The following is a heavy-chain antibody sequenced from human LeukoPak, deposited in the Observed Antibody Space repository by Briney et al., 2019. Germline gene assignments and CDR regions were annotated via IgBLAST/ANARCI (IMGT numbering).Heavy chain of an antibody. Sequence: GASVKVSCKASGGTFSSYAISWVRQAPGQGLEWMGGIIPIFGTANYAQKFQGRVTITTDESTSTAYMELSSLRSEDTAVYYCARGTNPSTYYYDSSGYWQNYYYYYMDVWGKGTTVTVSS. CDR2: IIPIFGTA. D-gene: IGHD3-22*01. CDR3: ARGTNPSTYYYDSSGYWQNYYYYYMDV. J-gene: IGHJ6*03. V-gene: IGHV1-69*05. CDR1: GGTFSSYA.